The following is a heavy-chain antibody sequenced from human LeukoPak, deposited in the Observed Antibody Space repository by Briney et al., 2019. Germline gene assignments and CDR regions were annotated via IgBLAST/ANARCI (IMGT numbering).Heavy chain of an antibody. Sequence: SVKVSCKASGGTFSSYTISWVRQAPGQGLEWMGGIIPILGIANYAQKFQGRVTITADKSTSTAYMELSSLRSEDTAVYYCAVAGHGRFDYWGQGTLVTVSS. V-gene: IGHV1-69*10. J-gene: IGHJ4*02. D-gene: IGHD6-19*01. CDR1: GGTFSSYT. CDR3: AVAGHGRFDY. CDR2: IIPILGIA.